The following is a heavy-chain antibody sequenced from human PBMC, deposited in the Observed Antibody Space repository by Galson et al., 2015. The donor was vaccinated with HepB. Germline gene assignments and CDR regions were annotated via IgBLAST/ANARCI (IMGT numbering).Heavy chain of an antibody. D-gene: IGHD1-26*01. CDR3: ARDYRAVPLVYYYYYGMDV. Sequence: SLRLSCAASGFTFSSYAMHWVRQAPGKGLEWVAVISYDGSNKYYADSVKGRFTISRDNSKNTLYLQMNSLRAEDTAVYYCARDYRAVPLVYYYYYGMDVWGQGTTVTVSS. J-gene: IGHJ6*02. CDR2: ISYDGSNK. CDR1: GFTFSSYA. V-gene: IGHV3-30*04.